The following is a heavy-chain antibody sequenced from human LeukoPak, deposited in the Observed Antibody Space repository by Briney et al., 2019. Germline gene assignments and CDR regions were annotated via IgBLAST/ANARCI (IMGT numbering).Heavy chain of an antibody. CDR2: IDQGRSDK. CDR1: GFTFSSYW. CDR3: ARESTEERPGC. D-gene: IGHD1-1*01. J-gene: IGHJ4*02. Sequence: GGSLRLSCAASGFTFSSYWMNWVRQAPGKGLEWVANIDQGRSDKNYVDSVRGRFTISRDDATNSLYLQMSGLRADDTAMYFCARESTEERPGCWGQGTLVTVSS. V-gene: IGHV3-7*01.